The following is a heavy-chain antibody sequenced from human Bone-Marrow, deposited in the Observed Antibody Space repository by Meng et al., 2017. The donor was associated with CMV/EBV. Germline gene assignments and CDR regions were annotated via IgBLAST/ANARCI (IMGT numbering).Heavy chain of an antibody. D-gene: IGHD6-6*01. V-gene: IGHV1-69*05. J-gene: IGHJ5*02. CDR1: GGTFSSYA. CDR2: IIPIFGTA. Sequence: SGGTFSSYAISWVRQAPGQGLEWMGGIIPIFGTANYAQKFQGRVTITTDESTSTAYMELSSLRSEDTAVYYCARDRLGRGEYSSSSWGQGTLVTVSS. CDR3: ARDRLGRGEYSSSS.